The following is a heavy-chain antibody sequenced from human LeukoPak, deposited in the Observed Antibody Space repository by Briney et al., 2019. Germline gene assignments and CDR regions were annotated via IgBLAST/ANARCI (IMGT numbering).Heavy chain of an antibody. D-gene: IGHD3-3*01. J-gene: IGHJ6*03. CDR3: ARCDYDFWSGYYYYYYMDV. CDR2: IIPIFGTA. V-gene: IGHV1-69*05. CDR1: GGTFSSYA. Sequence: ASVTVSCKASGGTFSSYAISWVRQAPGQGLEWMGGIIPIFGTANYAQKFQGRVTITTDESTSTAYMELSSLRSEDTAVYYCARCDYDFWSGYYYYYYMDVWGKGTTVTVSS.